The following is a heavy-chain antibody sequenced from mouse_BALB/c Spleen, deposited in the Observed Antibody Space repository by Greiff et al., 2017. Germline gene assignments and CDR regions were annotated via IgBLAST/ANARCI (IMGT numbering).Heavy chain of an antibody. CDR1: GYTFTDYV. J-gene: IGHJ3*01. D-gene: IGHD2-12*01. CDR3: FHGDDAAY. V-gene: IGHV1-77*01. Sequence: QVQLQQSGPELVKPGASLKISCTASGYTFTDYVISWVQQTPGQGLEWIGEIYPGSGSTYYNEKFKGQTTLTADKSSNTAYMQLSSLTSEDSAVYYCFHGDDAAYWGQGTLVTVSA. CDR2: IYPGSGST.